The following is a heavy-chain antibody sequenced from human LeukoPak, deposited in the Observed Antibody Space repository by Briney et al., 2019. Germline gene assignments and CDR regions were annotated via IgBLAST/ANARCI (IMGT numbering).Heavy chain of an antibody. CDR3: AREWFGIDY. CDR2: ISAYNGDT. V-gene: IGHV1-18*01. D-gene: IGHD3-10*01. J-gene: IGHJ4*02. CDR1: GYTFTSYG. Sequence: ASVKVSCTASGYTFTSYGITWVRQAPGQGLEWMGWISAYNGDTNYPQKLQGRVTMTTDTSTSTAYMELRSLRSDDTAVYYCAREWFGIDYWGQGTLVTVSS.